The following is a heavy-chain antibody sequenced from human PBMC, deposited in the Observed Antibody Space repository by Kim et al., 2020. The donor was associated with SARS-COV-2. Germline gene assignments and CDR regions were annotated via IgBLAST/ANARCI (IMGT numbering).Heavy chain of an antibody. Sequence: SETLSLTCTVSGGSISPYYWSWIRQPAGKGLEWIGRIYPSGSTNYNPSLKSRVTLSVDTSKNQFSLKPTSVTAADTAVYYCSRGHAPARGWFDPWGQGTLVTVSS. J-gene: IGHJ5*02. CDR3: SRGHAPARGWFDP. V-gene: IGHV4-4*07. CDR1: GGSISPYY. CDR2: IYPSGST.